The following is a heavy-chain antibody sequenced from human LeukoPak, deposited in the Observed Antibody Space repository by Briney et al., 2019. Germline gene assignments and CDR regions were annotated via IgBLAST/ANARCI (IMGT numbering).Heavy chain of an antibody. CDR2: ISGSGGST. J-gene: IGHJ4*02. D-gene: IGHD2-2*01. Sequence: PGGSLRLSCAASGFTFSSYGMSWVRQAPGKGLEWVSAISGSGGSTYYADSVKGRFTISRDSSKNTLYLQMNSLRAEDTAVYYCKEGPIVVAHWGQGTLVTVSS. CDR3: KEGPIVVAH. V-gene: IGHV3-23*01. CDR1: GFTFSSYG.